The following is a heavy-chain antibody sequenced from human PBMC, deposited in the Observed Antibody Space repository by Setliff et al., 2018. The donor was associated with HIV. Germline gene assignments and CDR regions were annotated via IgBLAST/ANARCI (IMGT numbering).Heavy chain of an antibody. J-gene: IGHJ3*01. D-gene: IGHD2-8*01. CDR3: ASPGYCTSPDCMNVFNF. CDR1: GYSFTDYW. CDR2: IYPGDSET. Sequence: PGESLKISCRASGYSFTDYWIGWVRQMPGKGLECMGIIYPGDSETKYSPSFQGQVTISVDKSISTAYVQWSSLEASDTAMYYCASPGYCTSPDCMNVFNFWGHGTMVTVSS. V-gene: IGHV5-51*01.